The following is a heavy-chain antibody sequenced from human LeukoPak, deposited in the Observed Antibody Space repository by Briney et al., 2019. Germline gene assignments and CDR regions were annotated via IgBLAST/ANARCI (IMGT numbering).Heavy chain of an antibody. CDR2: ISYDGSNK. J-gene: IGHJ4*02. CDR3: ARDSPRLSY. CDR1: GFTFSSYG. V-gene: IGHV3-30*03. Sequence: GGSLRLSCAASGFTFSSYGMHWVRQAPGKGLEWVAVISYDGSNKYYADSVKGRFTISRDNSKNTLYLQMNNLRVEDTAVYYCARDSPRLSYWGQGTLVTVSS.